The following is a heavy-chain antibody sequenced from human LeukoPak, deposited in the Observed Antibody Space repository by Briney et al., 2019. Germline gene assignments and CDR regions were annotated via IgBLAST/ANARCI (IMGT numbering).Heavy chain of an antibody. CDR1: GYTFTSYD. Sequence: GASVKVSCKASGYTFTSYDINWVRQATGQGLEWMGWMNPNSGNTGYAQKFQGRVTMTRNTSISTAYMELSSLRSEDTAVYYCARGTGLYYDILTGYYSWFDPWGQGTLVTVSS. V-gene: IGHV1-8*01. CDR3: ARGTGLYYDILTGYYSWFDP. CDR2: MNPNSGNT. J-gene: IGHJ5*02. D-gene: IGHD3-9*01.